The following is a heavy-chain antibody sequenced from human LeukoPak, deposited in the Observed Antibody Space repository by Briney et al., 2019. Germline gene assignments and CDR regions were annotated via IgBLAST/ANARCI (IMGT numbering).Heavy chain of an antibody. CDR1: GGSISSGSYY. V-gene: IGHV4-61*02. CDR2: IYTSGST. J-gene: IGHJ6*03. D-gene: IGHD3-9*01. CDR3: SRDTLLLRYFDWSPMDV. Sequence: SETLSLTCTVSGGSISSGSYYWSWIRQPAGKGLEWIGRIYTSGSTNYNPSLKSRVTISVDTSKNQLSLKLSSVTAADTAVYYWSRDTLLLRYFDWSPMDVWGKGTTVTVSS.